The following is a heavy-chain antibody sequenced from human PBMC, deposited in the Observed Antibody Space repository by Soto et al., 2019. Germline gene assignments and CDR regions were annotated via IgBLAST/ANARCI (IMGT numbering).Heavy chain of an antibody. CDR1: GYTFTSYG. CDR2: ISAHNGNT. V-gene: IGHV1-18*01. J-gene: IGHJ4*02. Sequence: QVHLVQSGAEVKKPGASVKVSCKASGYTFTSYGITWVRQAPGQGLEWMGWISAHNGNTDYAQKRQGRVIVTRDTSTSTAYMELRSLISADTAVYYCARGRYGEYWGQGSLVTVSS. D-gene: IGHD3-10*01. CDR3: ARGRYGEY.